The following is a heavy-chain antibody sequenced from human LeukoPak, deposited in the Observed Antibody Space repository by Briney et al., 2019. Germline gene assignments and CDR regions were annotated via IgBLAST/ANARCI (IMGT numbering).Heavy chain of an antibody. CDR3: ARESSYYDFWSGYGYFDY. CDR1: GGSISSYY. Sequence: SETLSLTCTVSGGSISSYYWSWIRQPAGKGLEWIGRIYTSGSTNYNPSLKSRVTMSVDTSKNQFSLKLSSVTAADTAVYYCARESSYYDFWSGYGYFDYWGQGTLVTVSS. D-gene: IGHD3-3*01. V-gene: IGHV4-4*07. CDR2: IYTSGST. J-gene: IGHJ4*02.